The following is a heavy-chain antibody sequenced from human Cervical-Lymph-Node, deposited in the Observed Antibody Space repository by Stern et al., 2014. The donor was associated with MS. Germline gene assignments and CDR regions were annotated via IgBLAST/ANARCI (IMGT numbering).Heavy chain of an antibody. J-gene: IGHJ4*01. CDR1: GDSISSNNW. V-gene: IGHV4-4*02. D-gene: IGHD2-21*01. Sequence: QVQLQESGPGLVKPSGTLSLTCVVSGDSISSNNWWSWVRQYPGKGLEWIGKISHNGKTTYNPSLMSRVNMSVDKSMSQISLKLDSVTAADTALYYCTRVGHFSDCLDYWGQGALVTVSS. CDR3: TRVGHFSDCLDY. CDR2: ISHNGKT.